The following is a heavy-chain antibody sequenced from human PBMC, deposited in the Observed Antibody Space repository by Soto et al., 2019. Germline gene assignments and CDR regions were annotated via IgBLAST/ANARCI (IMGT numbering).Heavy chain of an antibody. CDR2: ISGSGDTI. CDR3: VSHRIRTHGVGY. D-gene: IGHD1-20*01. Sequence: PGGSLRLSCAASGFTFSDYYMSWIRQAPGKGLEWVSYISGSGDTIYYTDSVKGRFTISRDNTKNSLYLQMNSLRAEDTAVYFCVSHRIRTHGVGYWGQGTLVTVSS. CDR1: GFTFSDYY. V-gene: IGHV3-11*01. J-gene: IGHJ4*02.